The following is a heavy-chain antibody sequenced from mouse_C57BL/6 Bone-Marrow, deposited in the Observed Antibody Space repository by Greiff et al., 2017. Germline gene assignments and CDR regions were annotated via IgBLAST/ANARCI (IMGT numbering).Heavy chain of an antibody. Sequence: DVMLVESGGGLVKPGGSLKLSCAASGFTFSSYTMSWVRQTPEKRLEWVATISGGGGNTYYPDSVKGRFTISRDNAKNTLYLQMSSLRSEDTALYYCAMDSSGWCDYWGQGTTLTVSS. J-gene: IGHJ2*01. CDR2: ISGGGGNT. CDR3: AMDSSGWCDY. CDR1: GFTFSSYT. V-gene: IGHV5-9*01. D-gene: IGHD3-2*02.